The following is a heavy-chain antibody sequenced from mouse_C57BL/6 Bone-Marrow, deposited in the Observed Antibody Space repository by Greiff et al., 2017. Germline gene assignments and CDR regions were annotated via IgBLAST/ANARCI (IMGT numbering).Heavy chain of an antibody. CDR1: GFTFSSYA. Sequence: EVQGVESGGGLVKPGGSLTLSCAASGFTFSSYALSWVRQTPETRLEWVATISAGGSYTYYPDTVKGRFTISRDNAKNNLYLQMSHLKSEDTAMYYCARDDYDPFDYWGQGTTLTVSS. CDR3: ARDDYDPFDY. D-gene: IGHD2-4*01. V-gene: IGHV5-4*01. J-gene: IGHJ2*01. CDR2: ISAGGSYT.